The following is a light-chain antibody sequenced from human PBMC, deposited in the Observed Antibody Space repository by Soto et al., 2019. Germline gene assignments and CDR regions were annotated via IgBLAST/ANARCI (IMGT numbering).Light chain of an antibody. CDR2: WAS. Sequence: IQMTQSPSSLSASVGDRVTITCRASRGIGNDLGWYQHKPGQPPRLLINWASARESGVPDRFSGAGSGTDFTLTLSSLQSDDVAVYYCQQYSGTPLTVGGGT. CDR1: RGIGND. J-gene: IGKJ4*01. V-gene: IGKV1-27*01. CDR3: QQYSGTPLT.